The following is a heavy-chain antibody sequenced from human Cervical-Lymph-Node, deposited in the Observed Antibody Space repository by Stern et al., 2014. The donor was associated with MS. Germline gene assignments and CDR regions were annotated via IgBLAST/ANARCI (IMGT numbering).Heavy chain of an antibody. V-gene: IGHV3-9*01. CDR1: GFTFDDCA. D-gene: IGHD3-16*02. CDR2: ISWNSKNI. CDR3: AKDISERHYYFDS. Sequence: QLVESGGGSVQPGRSLRLSCAASGFTFDDCAMHWVRQAPGKGLEWVSCISWNSKNIGYADSGRGRFTISRDNAKNSLYLQMNGLRPEDTALYYCAKDISERHYYFDSWGEGTLVTVSS. J-gene: IGHJ4*02.